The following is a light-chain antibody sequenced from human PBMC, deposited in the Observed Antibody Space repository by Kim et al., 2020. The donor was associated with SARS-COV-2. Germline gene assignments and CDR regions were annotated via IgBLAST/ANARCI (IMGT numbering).Light chain of an antibody. V-gene: IGKV3-15*01. CDR2: GAS. Sequence: ETVMTQSPATLSVSPGERVTLSCRASQSVTTNLAWYQQKPGQAPRLLIYGASTRATDIPARFSGSGSGTEFTLTISGLQSEDFAIYYCQQYNRWPPYTFGQGTKLEI. CDR1: QSVTTN. J-gene: IGKJ2*01. CDR3: QQYNRWPPYT.